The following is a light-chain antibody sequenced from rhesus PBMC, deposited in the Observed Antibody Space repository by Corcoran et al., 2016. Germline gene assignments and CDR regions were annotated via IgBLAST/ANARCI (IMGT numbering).Light chain of an antibody. Sequence: EIVMTQSPATLSLSPGERATLSCRASKSVSSYVAWYQQKPEQAPRLLINGASSRATGIPDRFSGSGSGTDFTLIISSLEPEDVGVYYCQQYNNWNTFGGGTKVEIK. J-gene: IGKJ4*01. CDR3: QQYNNWNT. V-gene: IGKV3S9*01. CDR2: GAS. CDR1: KSVSSY.